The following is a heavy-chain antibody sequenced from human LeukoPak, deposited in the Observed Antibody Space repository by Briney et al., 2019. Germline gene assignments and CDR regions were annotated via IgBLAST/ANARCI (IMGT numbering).Heavy chain of an antibody. D-gene: IGHD3-3*01. CDR2: IHTSGSN. J-gene: IGHJ3*01. CDR3: ARLSAAVHLGAFDL. Sequence: PSETLSLTCAVSGVSISPYYWAWIRQPPGKGLEWIGYIHTSGSNNQYPSLKSRVTISVDKSKNHFSLRPTFVTAADTAVYYCARLSAAVHLGAFDLWGQGTMVTVSS. V-gene: IGHV4-4*09. CDR1: GVSISPYY.